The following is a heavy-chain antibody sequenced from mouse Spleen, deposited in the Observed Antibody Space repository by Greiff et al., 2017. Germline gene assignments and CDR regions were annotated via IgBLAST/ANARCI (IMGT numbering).Heavy chain of an antibody. V-gene: IGHV14-2*01. J-gene: IGHJ4*01. CDR2: IDPEDGET. D-gene: IGHD1-1*01. CDR3: AGGIRVGMYY. Sequence: EVQLQQPGAELVKPGASVKLSCTASGFTIKDYYMHWVKQRTGQGLEWIGRIDPEDGETNYAPKFQGKATLTVDTSSSTAYLQLSSLTSEDSAVSYCAGGIRVGMYYWGQGTSVPVSS. CDR1: GFTIKDYY.